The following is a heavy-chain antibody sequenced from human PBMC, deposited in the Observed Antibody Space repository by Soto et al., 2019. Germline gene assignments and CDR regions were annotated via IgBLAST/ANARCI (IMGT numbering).Heavy chain of an antibody. CDR2: ISYDGSNK. J-gene: IGHJ4*02. Sequence: PQRLRSGAAGCNFSGYAMRWVSQATVKGLDWVTFISYDGSNKYYADSVKGRFTISRDNSDNTLFLQMNSLRAEDTALYYCANELSNCQHSSGYYYPFDFWGERTLVT. D-gene: IGHD3-22*01. V-gene: IGHV3-30-3*02. CDR3: ANELSNCQHSSGYYYPFDF. CDR1: GCNFSGYA.